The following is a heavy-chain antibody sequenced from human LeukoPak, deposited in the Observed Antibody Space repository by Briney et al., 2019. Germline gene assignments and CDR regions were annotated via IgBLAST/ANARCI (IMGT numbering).Heavy chain of an antibody. CDR3: ARGVSYLSAFDI. CDR2: IYSGGST. V-gene: IGHV3-53*01. J-gene: IGHJ3*02. Sequence: PGGSLRLSCAASGFTVSSNYMSCVRQAPGKGLEWVSLIYSGGSTFYAASVTGRFTISRDNSKNTLYLQMNSLRAEDTAVYYCARGVSYLSAFDIWGQGTMVTVSS. D-gene: IGHD3-10*01. CDR1: GFTVSSNY.